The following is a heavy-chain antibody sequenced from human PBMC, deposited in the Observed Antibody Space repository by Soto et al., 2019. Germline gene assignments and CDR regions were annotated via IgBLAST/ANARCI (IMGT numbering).Heavy chain of an antibody. Sequence: SETLSLTCTVSGGSISSRSYYWGWIRQPPGKGLEWIGSIYYSGTTYYNPSLRSRVTLSVDTTNNQFSLRLSSVTAADTAVYFCARQQYCGSSTCYDSLYYQYMDVWGKGTMVTVSS. J-gene: IGHJ6*03. CDR2: IYYSGTT. CDR3: ARQQYCGSSTCYDSLYYQYMDV. D-gene: IGHD2-2*01. CDR1: GGSISSRSYY. V-gene: IGHV4-39*01.